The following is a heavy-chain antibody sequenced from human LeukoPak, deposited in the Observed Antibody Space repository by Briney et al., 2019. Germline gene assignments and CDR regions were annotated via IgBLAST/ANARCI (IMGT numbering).Heavy chain of an antibody. V-gene: IGHV3-11*01. CDR3: ARNNGMDV. CDR1: GFTFSDYY. Sequence: GGSLRLSCAASGFTFSDYYMNWIRQAPGKGLEWVSYISSGSSSIYYADSVKGRFTISRDNAENSLYLQMNSLRAEDTALYHCARNNGMDVWGQGTTVIVSS. CDR2: ISSGSSSI. J-gene: IGHJ6*02.